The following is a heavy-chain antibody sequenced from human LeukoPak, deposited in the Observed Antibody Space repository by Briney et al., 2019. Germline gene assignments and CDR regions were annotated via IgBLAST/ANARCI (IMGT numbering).Heavy chain of an antibody. CDR3: ARVRVAGICDY. D-gene: IGHD6-19*01. J-gene: IGHJ4*02. CDR1: GGSFSGYY. V-gene: IGHV4-34*01. Sequence: KPSETLSLTCAVYGGSFSGYYWSWIRQPPGKGLEWIGEINHSGSTNYNPSLKSRVTISVDTSKNQFSLKLSSVTAADTAVYYCARVRVAGICDYWGQGTLVTVSS. CDR2: INHSGST.